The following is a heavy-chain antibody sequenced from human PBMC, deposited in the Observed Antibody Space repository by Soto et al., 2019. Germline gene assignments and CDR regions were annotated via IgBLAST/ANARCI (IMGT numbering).Heavy chain of an antibody. D-gene: IGHD3-3*01. Sequence: GGSLRLSCAASGFTFSSYGMHWVRQAPGKGLEWVAVISYDGSNKYYADSVKGRFTISRDNSKNTLYLQMNSLRAEDTAVYYCAKDPYSVYDDLSLRYYYYYMDVWGKGTTVTVSS. CDR3: AKDPYSVYDDLSLRYYYYYMDV. V-gene: IGHV3-30*18. CDR1: GFTFSSYG. CDR2: ISYDGSNK. J-gene: IGHJ6*03.